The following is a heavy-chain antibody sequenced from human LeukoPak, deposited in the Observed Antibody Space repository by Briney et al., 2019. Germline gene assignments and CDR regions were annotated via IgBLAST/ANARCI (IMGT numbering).Heavy chain of an antibody. CDR3: AREEWRFDY. Sequence: GGSLRLSCAASGFTFSTYWMSWIRQAPGKGLEWVANIKYDGSEKYYVDSVKGRFTVSRDNAKNSLYLQMNSLRAEDGAVYYCAREEWRFDYWGQGTLVTVSS. CDR1: GFTFSTYW. CDR2: IKYDGSEK. D-gene: IGHD3-3*01. V-gene: IGHV3-7*01. J-gene: IGHJ4*02.